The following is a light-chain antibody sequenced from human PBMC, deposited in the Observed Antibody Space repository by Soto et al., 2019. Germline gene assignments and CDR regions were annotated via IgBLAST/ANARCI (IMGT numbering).Light chain of an antibody. J-gene: IGLJ1*01. CDR1: STDIGRYNY. V-gene: IGLV2-14*03. Sequence: QSVLTQPASVSGSPGQSITISCTGTSTDIGRYNYVSWYQQHPGKAPKLMIYDVSNRPSGVSNRFSGSKSGNTASLTISGLQAEDEADYYCSSYTSSSPYVFVTGTKVTVL. CDR3: SSYTSSSPYV. CDR2: DVS.